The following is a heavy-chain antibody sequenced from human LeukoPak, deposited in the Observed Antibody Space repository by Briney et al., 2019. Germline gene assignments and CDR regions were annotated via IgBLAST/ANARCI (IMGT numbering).Heavy chain of an antibody. Sequence: SVKVSCKASGGTFSSYAISWVRQAPGQGLEWMGGIIPIFGTANYAQKFQGRVTITADESTSTAYMELSSLRSEDTAVYYCARGRTVVVPAATELHEGDDPYYFDYWGQGTLVTVSS. J-gene: IGHJ4*02. CDR1: GGTFSSYA. V-gene: IGHV1-69*13. CDR2: IIPIFGTA. D-gene: IGHD2-2*01. CDR3: ARGRTVVVPAATELHEGDDPYYFDY.